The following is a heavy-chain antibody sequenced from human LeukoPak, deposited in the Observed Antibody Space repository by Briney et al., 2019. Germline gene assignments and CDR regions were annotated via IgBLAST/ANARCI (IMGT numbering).Heavy chain of an antibody. D-gene: IGHD4-17*01. CDR2: INHGGGT. J-gene: IGHJ4*02. V-gene: IGHV4-39*07. CDR3: ARGEDGTGDYRPTYFDS. Sequence: PSETLSLTCTVSGGSISSSSYYWGWIRQPPGKGLEWIGEINHGGGTNYNPSLKSRATISVDTSKKQFSLNLTSVTAADTAVYYCARGEDGTGDYRPTYFDSWGQGTLVIVSS. CDR1: GGSISSSSYY.